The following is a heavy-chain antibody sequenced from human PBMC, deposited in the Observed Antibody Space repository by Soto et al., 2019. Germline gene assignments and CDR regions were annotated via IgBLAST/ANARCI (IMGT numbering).Heavy chain of an antibody. D-gene: IGHD6-19*01. CDR1: GFTFSSYG. CDR2: IWYDGSNK. Sequence: GGSLRLSCAASGFTFSSYGMHWVRQAPGKGLEWVAVIWYDGSNKYYADSVKGRFTISRDNSKNTLYLQMNSLRAEDTAVYYCAREKVAGIDAFDIWGQGTMVTVSS. V-gene: IGHV3-33*01. CDR3: AREKVAGIDAFDI. J-gene: IGHJ3*02.